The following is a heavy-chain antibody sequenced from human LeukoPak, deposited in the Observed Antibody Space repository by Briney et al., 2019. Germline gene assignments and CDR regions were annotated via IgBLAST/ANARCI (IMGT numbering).Heavy chain of an antibody. V-gene: IGHV3-23*01. CDR3: AKVAEMDTILGKFDN. CDR2: ISGNGGRT. Sequence: GGSLRLSCAASGFSFSTYSMHWVRQAPGKGLEWVSAISGNGGRTYYADSVEGRFTISRDNSRNTLFLQMNSLRAEDTAVYYCAKVAEMDTILGKFDNWGQGTLVTVSS. D-gene: IGHD5-24*01. J-gene: IGHJ5*02. CDR1: GFSFSTYS.